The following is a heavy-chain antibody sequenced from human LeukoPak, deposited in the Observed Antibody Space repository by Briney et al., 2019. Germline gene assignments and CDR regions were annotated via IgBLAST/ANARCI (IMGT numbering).Heavy chain of an antibody. CDR1: GFTFSRYS. CDR2: TSSSSSYI. D-gene: IGHD2-8*01. Sequence: GGSLRLSCAASGFTFSRYSMNWVRQAPGKGLEWVSSTSSSSSYIYYADSVKGRFTISRDNAKNSLHLQMNSLRAEDTAVYYCAREKGNVIMLYAPTGPYDYWGQGTLVTVSS. V-gene: IGHV3-21*01. J-gene: IGHJ4*02. CDR3: AREKGNVIMLYAPTGPYDY.